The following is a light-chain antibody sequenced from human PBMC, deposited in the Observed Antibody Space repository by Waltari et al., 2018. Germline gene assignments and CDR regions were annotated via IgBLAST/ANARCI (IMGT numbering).Light chain of an antibody. CDR2: KGN. CDR3: SLYMGSGIWV. V-gene: IGLV8-61*01. Sequence: QTVVTQEPSLSVSPGGTVTLTCNLSSGSLSTTSYATWYQQTPGQAPRTLVYKGNSRSSGVPDRFSGSILGNKAALTITGAQADDECDYYCSLYMGSGIWVFGGGTKLTVL. CDR1: SGSLSTTSY. J-gene: IGLJ3*02.